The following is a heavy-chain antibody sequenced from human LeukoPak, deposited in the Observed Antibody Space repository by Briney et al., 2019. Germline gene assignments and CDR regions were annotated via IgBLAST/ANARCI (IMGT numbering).Heavy chain of an antibody. D-gene: IGHD1-26*01. CDR1: GGTFSSYA. CDR2: IIPIFGTA. J-gene: IGHJ4*02. Sequence: SVKVSCKASGGTFSSYAISWVRQAPGQGLEWMGRIIPIFGTANYAQKFQGRVTITTDESTSTAYMELSSLRSGDTAVYYCAREPVGATKRFDYWGQGTLVTVSS. V-gene: IGHV1-69*05. CDR3: AREPVGATKRFDY.